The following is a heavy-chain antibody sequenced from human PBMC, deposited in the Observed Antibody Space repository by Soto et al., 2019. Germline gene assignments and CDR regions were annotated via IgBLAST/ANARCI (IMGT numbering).Heavy chain of an antibody. Sequence: GGSLRLSCEASGFNFSSYGIRWVRQAPGKGLEWVAIIWNDGSNEYYADSVKGRFTISRDNSKNTVYLQVSKLRAEDTAVYFCARDQTDSGGYSDSWGQGTLVTVSS. D-gene: IGHD3-22*01. CDR1: GFNFSSYG. CDR3: ARDQTDSGGYSDS. J-gene: IGHJ4*02. V-gene: IGHV3-33*01. CDR2: IWNDGSNE.